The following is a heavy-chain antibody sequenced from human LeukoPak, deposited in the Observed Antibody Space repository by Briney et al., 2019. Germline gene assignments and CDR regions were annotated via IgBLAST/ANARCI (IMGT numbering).Heavy chain of an antibody. V-gene: IGHV4-59*01. CDR1: GGSISSYY. Sequence: SETLSLTCTVSGGSISSYYWSWIRQPPGKGLEWIGYIYYSGSTNYNPSLKSRVTISVDTSKNQFSLKLSSVTAADTAVYYCASGSRTVRDYYYYYGMDVWGQGTTVTVSS. J-gene: IGHJ6*02. CDR2: IYYSGST. CDR3: ASGSRTVRDYYYYYGMDV. D-gene: IGHD1-26*01.